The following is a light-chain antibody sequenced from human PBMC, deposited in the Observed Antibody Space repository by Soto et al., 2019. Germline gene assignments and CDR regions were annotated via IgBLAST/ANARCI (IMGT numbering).Light chain of an antibody. CDR3: QHYVTSLTT. V-gene: IGKV3-20*01. J-gene: IGKJ1*01. CDR2: GAS. CDR1: QSVNNF. Sequence: EIVLTQSPATLSLSPGERATLSCRASQSVNNFLAWYQQKPGQAPRLLIYGASRRATGLPDRFIGSGSGTDFTLTISRLEPEDFAVYYCQHYVTSLTTFGQGTKVDIK.